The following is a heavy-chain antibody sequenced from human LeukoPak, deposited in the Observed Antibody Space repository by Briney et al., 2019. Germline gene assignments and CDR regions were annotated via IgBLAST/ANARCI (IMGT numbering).Heavy chain of an antibody. CDR3: ARDPDSYGYLYYFDS. Sequence: ASVKVSCKASGYTFSNYAMHWVRQAPGQRLEWMGWINAGNGNTKYSQKFQGRVTITRDTSASTAYMELSSLRSEDTAVYYCARDPDSYGYLYYFDSWGQGTLVTVS. CDR2: INAGNGNT. V-gene: IGHV1-3*01. CDR1: GYTFSNYA. D-gene: IGHD5-18*01. J-gene: IGHJ4*02.